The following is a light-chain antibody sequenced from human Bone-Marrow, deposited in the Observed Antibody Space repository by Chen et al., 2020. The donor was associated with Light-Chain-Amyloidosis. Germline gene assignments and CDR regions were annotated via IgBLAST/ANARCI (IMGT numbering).Light chain of an antibody. J-gene: IGLJ2*01. Sequence: SYELIQPPSVSVPSGQTARITCSGDDLPTKYAYWYQQKPGQAPVLVIHRDTERPSGISERFSGSSSGTTATLTISGVQAEDEADYHCQSADSSGTYEVIFGGGTKLTVL. V-gene: IGLV3-25*03. CDR2: RDT. CDR3: QSADSSGTYEVI. CDR1: DLPTKY.